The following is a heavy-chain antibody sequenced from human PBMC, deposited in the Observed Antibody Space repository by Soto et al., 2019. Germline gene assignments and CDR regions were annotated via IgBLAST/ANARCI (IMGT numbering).Heavy chain of an antibody. V-gene: IGHV3-21*01. CDR1: GFTLLSFT. D-gene: IGHD6-13*01. CDR2: ISSNSAYI. J-gene: IGHJ5*02. CDR3: TRDASRDSSARGWFDP. Sequence: GGSLSRSCAAAGFTLLSFTMNCVRQAAGRGLEWVSTISSNSAYIYYTDALRGRFTISRDNAKNSLHLQMNSLRAEDTAVYYCTRDASRDSSARGWFDPWGPGTLVTVSS.